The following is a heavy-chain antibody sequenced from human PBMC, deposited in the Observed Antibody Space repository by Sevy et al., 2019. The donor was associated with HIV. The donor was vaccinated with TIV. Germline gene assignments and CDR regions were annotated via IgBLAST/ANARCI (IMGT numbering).Heavy chain of an antibody. CDR2: ISAYNGNT. Sequence: ASVKVSCKASGYTFTSYGINWVRQAPGQGLEWMGWISAYNGNTNYAQKLQGRVTMTTDTSTSTAYMELRSLGSDDTAVYYCARDQIYYYGSGSYVWNAFDIWGQGTMVTVSS. V-gene: IGHV1-18*01. J-gene: IGHJ3*02. CDR1: GYTFTSYG. D-gene: IGHD3-10*01. CDR3: ARDQIYYYGSGSYVWNAFDI.